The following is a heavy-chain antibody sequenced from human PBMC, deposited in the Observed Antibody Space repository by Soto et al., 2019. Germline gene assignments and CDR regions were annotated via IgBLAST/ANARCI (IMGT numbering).Heavy chain of an antibody. J-gene: IGHJ6*02. CDR1: GYTFSDVG. Sequence: QAHLEQSGPEVKRPGASVKFSCTASGYTFSDVGINCRREASGKGPEWMGWINANSGDTFFAQMLQGKSNMTWDSCLRASYMEVGSLMSDDTAMYYCARCNPFTYAGLDVWGQGTTVAVSS. CDR3: ARCNPFTYAGLDV. CDR2: INANSGDT. D-gene: IGHD3-10*01. V-gene: IGHV1-8*01.